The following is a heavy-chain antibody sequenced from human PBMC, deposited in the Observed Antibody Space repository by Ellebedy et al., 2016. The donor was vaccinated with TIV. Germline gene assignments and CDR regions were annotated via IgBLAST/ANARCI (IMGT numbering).Heavy chain of an antibody. J-gene: IGHJ4*02. CDR3: ARGRRFYESSGYYLDY. CDR1: GGSFSGYY. CDR2: INHSGST. Sequence: SETLSLXXAVYGGSFSGYYWSWIRQPPGKGLEWIGEINHSGSTNYNPSLKSRVTISADKTKNQFSLKLTSVTAADTAVYYCARGRRFYESSGYYLDYWGQGTLATVSS. V-gene: IGHV4-34*01. D-gene: IGHD3-22*01.